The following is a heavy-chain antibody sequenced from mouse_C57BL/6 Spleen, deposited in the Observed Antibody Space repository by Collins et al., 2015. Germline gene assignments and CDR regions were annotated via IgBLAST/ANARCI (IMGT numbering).Heavy chain of an antibody. CDR1: GFNIKDTY. CDR3: ARRGNYYWYFDV. Sequence: EIQLQRSGAELVKPGASVKLSCTASGFNIKDTYMHWVKQRPEQGLEWIGRIDPANGNTKYDPKFQGKATITADTSSNTAYLQLSSLTSEDTAVYYCARRGNYYWYFDVWGAGTTVTVSS. CDR2: IDPANGNT. V-gene: IGHV14-3*02. D-gene: IGHD2-1*01. J-gene: IGHJ1*01.